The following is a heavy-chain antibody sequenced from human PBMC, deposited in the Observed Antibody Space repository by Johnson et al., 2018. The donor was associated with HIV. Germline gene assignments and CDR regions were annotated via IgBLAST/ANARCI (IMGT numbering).Heavy chain of an antibody. D-gene: IGHD6-13*01. CDR2: IRYDGSNK. CDR1: GFTFDDYG. CDR3: PTDQQLAPTRYNDVFDV. J-gene: IGHJ3*01. V-gene: IGHV3-30*02. Sequence: SLGLSCAASGFTFDDYGMSLVRQPPVKGLEWVAFIRYDGSNKYYADSVKGRFTISRDDSKNTLYLQMNSLKTEDTAVYYCPTDQQLAPTRYNDVFDVWGQGTLVIVSS.